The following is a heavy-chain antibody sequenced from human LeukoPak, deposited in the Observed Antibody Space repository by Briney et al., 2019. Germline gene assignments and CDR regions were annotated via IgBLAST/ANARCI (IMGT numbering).Heavy chain of an antibody. J-gene: IGHJ6*03. V-gene: IGHV4-59*01. D-gene: IGHD6-13*01. Sequence: SETLSLTYTVSGDSISIYYWTWIRQPPGKGPEWIGYIDHTGSTNYNPSLNSRVTISRDTSKNDFSLRLTSVTATDTAVYFCARGRVSSSTWYSTYYYYFYMDVWGKGTTVIVSS. CDR3: ARGRVSSSTWYSTYYYYFYMDV. CDR1: GDSISIYY. CDR2: IDHTGST.